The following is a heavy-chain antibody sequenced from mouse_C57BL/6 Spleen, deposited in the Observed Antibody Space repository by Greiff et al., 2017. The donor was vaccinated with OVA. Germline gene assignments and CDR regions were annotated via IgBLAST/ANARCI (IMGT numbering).Heavy chain of an antibody. CDR2: ISSGGDYI. CDR3: TREDYYGSSYNFDY. J-gene: IGHJ2*01. Sequence: EVHLVESGEGLVKPGGSLKLSCAASGFTFSSYAMSWVRQTPEKRLEWVAYISSGGDYIYYADTVKGRFTISRDNARNTLYLQMSSLKSEDTAMYYCTREDYYGSSYNFDYWGQGTTLTVSS. D-gene: IGHD1-1*01. V-gene: IGHV5-9-1*02. CDR1: GFTFSSYA.